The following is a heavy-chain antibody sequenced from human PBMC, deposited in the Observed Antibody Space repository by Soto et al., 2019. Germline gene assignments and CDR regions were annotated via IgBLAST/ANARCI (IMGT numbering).Heavy chain of an antibody. CDR3: ARVDWLLIYYYMDV. Sequence: GESLKISCAASGFTFSSYSMNWVRQAPGKGLEWVSYISSSSSTIYYADSVKGRFTISRDNAKNSLYLQMNSLRAEDTAVYYCARVDWLLIYYYMDVWGKGTTVTVSS. CDR2: ISSSSSTI. J-gene: IGHJ6*03. CDR1: GFTFSSYS. V-gene: IGHV3-48*01. D-gene: IGHD3-9*01.